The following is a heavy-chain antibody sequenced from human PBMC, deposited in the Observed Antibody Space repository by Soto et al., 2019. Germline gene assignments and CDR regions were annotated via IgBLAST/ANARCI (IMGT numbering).Heavy chain of an antibody. CDR3: ATDGHYYDSSGYPIFQH. V-gene: IGHV1-24*01. CDR2: FDPEDGET. Sequence: ASVKVSCKVSGYTLTELSMHWVRQAPGKGLEWMGGFDPEDGETIYAQKFQGRVTMTEDTSTDTAYMELSSLRSEDTAVYYCATDGHYYDSSGYPIFQHWGQGTLVTVSS. J-gene: IGHJ1*01. CDR1: GYTLTELS. D-gene: IGHD3-22*01.